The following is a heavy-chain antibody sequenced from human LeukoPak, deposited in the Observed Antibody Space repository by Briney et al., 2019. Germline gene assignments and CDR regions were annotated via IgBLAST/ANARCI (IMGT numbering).Heavy chain of an antibody. CDR3: ARVATVTSYYFDY. D-gene: IGHD4-17*01. Sequence: SVKVSCKASGGTFSSYAISWVRQAPRQGLEWMGRIIPILGIANYAQKFQGRVTITADKSTSTAYMELSSLRSEDTAVYYCARVATVTSYYFDYWGQGTLVTVSS. J-gene: IGHJ4*02. CDR2: IIPILGIA. CDR1: GGTFSSYA. V-gene: IGHV1-69*04.